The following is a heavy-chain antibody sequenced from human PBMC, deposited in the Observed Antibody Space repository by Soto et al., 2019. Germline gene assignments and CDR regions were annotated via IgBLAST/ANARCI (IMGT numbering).Heavy chain of an antibody. D-gene: IGHD3-22*01. CDR1: GYTFTSYG. J-gene: IGHJ4*02. Sequence: QVQLVQSGAEVKKSGASVKVSCKASGYTFTSYGITWVRQAPGQGLEWMGWISGYNGNTNYAQMLQGRITMTIDTSTSTAYMDLRSLISDDTAVYFCARGNYFDSSGPFDYWGQGTLVTVSS. CDR2: ISGYNGNT. V-gene: IGHV1-18*04. CDR3: ARGNYFDSSGPFDY.